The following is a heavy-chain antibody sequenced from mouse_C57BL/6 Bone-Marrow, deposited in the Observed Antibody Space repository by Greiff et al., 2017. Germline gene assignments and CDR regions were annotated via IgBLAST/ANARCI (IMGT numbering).Heavy chain of an antibody. CDR3: ARRATVVATRAWFAY. CDR1: GYTFTSYG. J-gene: IGHJ3*01. V-gene: IGHV1-81*01. CDR2: IHPRSGNT. Sequence: VMLVESGAELARPGASVKLSCKASGYTFTSYGISWVKQRTGQGLEWIGEIHPRSGNTYYNEKFKGKATLTADKSSSTAYMELRSLTSEDSAVYFCARRATVVATRAWFAYWGQGTLVTVSA. D-gene: IGHD1-1*01.